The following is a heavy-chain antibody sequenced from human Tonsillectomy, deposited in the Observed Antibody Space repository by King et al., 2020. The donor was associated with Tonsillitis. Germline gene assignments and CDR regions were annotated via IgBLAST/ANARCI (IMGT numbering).Heavy chain of an antibody. J-gene: IGHJ6*02. Sequence: VQLVESGAEVKKPGASVKVSCKASGYTFTNYAISWVRQAPGQGLEWMGWISAYNGNTNYARKLQGRVTMTTDTSTSTAYMELRSLRSDDTAGYYCERDRASLVRGAKGYYDGMDVWGQGTTVTVSS. CDR1: GYTFTNYA. V-gene: IGHV1-18*04. CDR3: ERDRASLVRGAKGYYDGMDV. D-gene: IGHD3-10*01. CDR2: ISAYNGNT.